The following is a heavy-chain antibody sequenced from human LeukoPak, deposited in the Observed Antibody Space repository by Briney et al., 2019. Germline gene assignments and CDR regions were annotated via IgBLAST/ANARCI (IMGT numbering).Heavy chain of an antibody. CDR1: GFTVSSNY. CDR3: AARPPTAVLGPFDY. Sequence: GGSLRLSCAGSGFTVSSNYMNWVRQAPGKGLEWVSSISGSGRDTYYADSVRGRFTISRDSSKNTLYLQMNSLRADDTALYYCAARPPTAVLGPFDYWGQGTLVTVSS. CDR2: ISGSGRDT. J-gene: IGHJ4*02. V-gene: IGHV3-23*01. D-gene: IGHD6-19*01.